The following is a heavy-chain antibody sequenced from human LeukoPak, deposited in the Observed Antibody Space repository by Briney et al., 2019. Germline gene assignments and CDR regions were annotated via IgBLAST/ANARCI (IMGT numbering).Heavy chain of an antibody. CDR2: INHSGST. Sequence: SETLSLTCAVYGGSFSGYYWTWIRQPPGKGLEWIGEINHSGSTHYNPSLRSRVAISVDTSKNQFSLQLTSVTAADTAVYYCQWSVYRFDYWGQGTLVTVSS. CDR1: GGSFSGYY. V-gene: IGHV4-34*01. CDR3: QWSVYRFDY. D-gene: IGHD2-15*01. J-gene: IGHJ4*02.